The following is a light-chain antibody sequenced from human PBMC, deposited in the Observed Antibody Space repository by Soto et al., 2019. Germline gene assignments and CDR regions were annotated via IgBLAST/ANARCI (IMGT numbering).Light chain of an antibody. V-gene: IGLV2-14*03. CDR3: TSYTSSSTYV. CDR1: SSDVGGYNY. J-gene: IGLJ1*01. CDR2: DVS. Sequence: QSALTQPASVSGSPGQSITISCTGTSSDVGGYNYVSWYQHHPGKAPKLIIYDVSNRPSGVSNRFSGSKSGNTASLTISGLQAEDEADYYCTSYTSSSTYVFGTGPKVTIL.